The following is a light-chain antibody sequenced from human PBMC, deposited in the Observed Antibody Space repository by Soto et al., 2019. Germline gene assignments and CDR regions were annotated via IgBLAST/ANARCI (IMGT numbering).Light chain of an antibody. Sequence: MQMTQSPSSLSASVGDRVTITCRASQYISTYLNWYRQKSGKAPEVLIYSASTLQSGLPSRFSGRGSGTDFTLTIICLQSEDFAPYYCPQSYTTPRPFGAGTKVDIK. J-gene: IGKJ4*02. V-gene: IGKV1-39*01. CDR2: SAS. CDR1: QYISTY. CDR3: PQSYTTPRP.